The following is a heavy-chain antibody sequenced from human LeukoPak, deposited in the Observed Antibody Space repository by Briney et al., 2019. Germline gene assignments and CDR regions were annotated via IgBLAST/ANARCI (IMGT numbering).Heavy chain of an antibody. J-gene: IGHJ4*02. D-gene: IGHD3-10*01. CDR1: GFTFTDAW. CDR2: IKTRADGGTI. Sequence: GGSLRLSCAGSGFTFTDAWMTWVRQAPGKGLEWVGRIKTRADGGTIDYAAPVKGRFTISRDDSKNTLYLQMHSLQTEDTAVYYCTTGGGGLIWLGELLTDYWGQGTLVTVSS. CDR3: TTGGGGLIWLGELLTDY. V-gene: IGHV3-15*01.